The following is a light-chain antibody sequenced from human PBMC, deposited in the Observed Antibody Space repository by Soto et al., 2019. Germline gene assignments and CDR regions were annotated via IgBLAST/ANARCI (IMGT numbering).Light chain of an antibody. J-gene: IGKJ2*04. CDR1: HDVGNY. Sequence: DIQLTQSPSTLSASVGDRVIITCRASHDVGNYLAWYQQKPGKAPKHLIYEASNLRSGVPSRFSGSGSGTEFTLTFTGQQPDDFAPFCCQPDKDYSPVCSFGQGTKVDIK. CDR2: EAS. V-gene: IGKV1-5*01. CDR3: QPDKDYSPVCS.